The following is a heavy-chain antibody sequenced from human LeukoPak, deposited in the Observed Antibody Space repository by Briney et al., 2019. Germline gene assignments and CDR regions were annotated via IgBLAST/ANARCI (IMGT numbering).Heavy chain of an antibody. CDR2: INPNSGGT. V-gene: IGHV1-2*02. CDR1: GYTFTGYY. Sequence: GASVKVSCKASGYTFTGYYMHWVRQAPGQGLEWMGWINPNSGGTNYAQKFQGRVTMTRDTSISTAYMELSRLRSDDTAVYYCARVTMVRGVTPPGYWGQGTLVTVSS. J-gene: IGHJ4*02. CDR3: ARVTMVRGVTPPGY. D-gene: IGHD3-10*01.